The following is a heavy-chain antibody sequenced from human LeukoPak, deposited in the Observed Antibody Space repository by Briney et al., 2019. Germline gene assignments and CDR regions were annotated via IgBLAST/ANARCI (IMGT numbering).Heavy chain of an antibody. CDR2: ISGSGGST. V-gene: IGHV3-23*01. CDR3: AKVLILLGTLFDD. J-gene: IGHJ4*02. CDR1: GFTFSNYA. Sequence: PGGSLRLSCAASGFTFSNYALSWVRQAPGKGLEWVSGISGSGGSTYYADSVKGRFTISRDNSKDTLYLQMNSLRAEDTAIYYCAKVLILLGTLFDDWGQGTLVSVSS. D-gene: IGHD2/OR15-2a*01.